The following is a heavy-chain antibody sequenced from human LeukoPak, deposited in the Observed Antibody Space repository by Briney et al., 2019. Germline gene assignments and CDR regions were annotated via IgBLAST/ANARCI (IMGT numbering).Heavy chain of an antibody. Sequence: ASVKVSCKASGGTLTTYAINWVRQAPGQGLEWMGRIIPIFDSTIYAQKFQDRVTLSTDESTNTAYMELTSLISEDTAVYYCARGLRPGADHSPYFYYLDVWGKGTTVTVSS. D-gene: IGHD2-21*01. CDR3: ARGLRPGADHSPYFYYLDV. J-gene: IGHJ6*03. CDR1: GGTLTTYA. CDR2: IIPIFDST. V-gene: IGHV1-69*05.